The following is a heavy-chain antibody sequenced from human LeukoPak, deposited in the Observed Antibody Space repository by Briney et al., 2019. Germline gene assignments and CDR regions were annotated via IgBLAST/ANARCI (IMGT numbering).Heavy chain of an antibody. V-gene: IGHV4-38-2*01. D-gene: IGHD3-16*01. CDR2: IYHSGST. Sequence: PSETLSLTCAVSGYSISSGYYWGWIRQPPGKGLEWIGSIYHSGSTHYNPSLKSRVTISVDTSKNQFSLKLSSVTAADTAVYYCAGGELDYWGQGTLVTVSS. CDR1: GYSISSGYY. CDR3: AGGELDY. J-gene: IGHJ4*02.